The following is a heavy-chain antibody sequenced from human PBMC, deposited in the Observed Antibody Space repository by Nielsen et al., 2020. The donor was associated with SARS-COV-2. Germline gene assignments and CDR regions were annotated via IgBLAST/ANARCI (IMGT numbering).Heavy chain of an antibody. CDR1: GGSISSSS. D-gene: IGHD1-1*01. CDR2: ISGSSDYK. CDR3: ARDTSTTKFDY. V-gene: IGHV3-21*01. J-gene: IGHJ4*02. Sequence: ETLSLTCTVSGGSISSSSYYWGWIRQAPGKGLEWVSCISGSSDYKYYADSVKGRFTISRDNAKNSLFLQMNSLRAEDTAIYYCARDTSTTKFDYWGQGTLVTVSS.